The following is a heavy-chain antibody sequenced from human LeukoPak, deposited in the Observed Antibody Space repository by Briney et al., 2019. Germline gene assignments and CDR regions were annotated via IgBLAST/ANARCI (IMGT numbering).Heavy chain of an antibody. V-gene: IGHV4-59*01. D-gene: IGHD1-26*01. Sequence: SETLSLTCTVSGGSISSCYWSWIRRPPGKGPEWIGYIYYSGSTSYNPSLKSRVTISVDTSKKQFSLKLSSVTAADTAFYYCARYIVSYPHDAFDIWGQGTMVTVSS. J-gene: IGHJ3*02. CDR2: IYYSGST. CDR3: ARYIVSYPHDAFDI. CDR1: GGSISSCY.